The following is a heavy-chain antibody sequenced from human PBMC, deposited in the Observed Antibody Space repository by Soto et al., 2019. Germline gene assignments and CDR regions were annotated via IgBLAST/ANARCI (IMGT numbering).Heavy chain of an antibody. D-gene: IGHD3-22*01. CDR2: ISYDGSDK. CDR3: ARGDYYDGSGYFCAGIDY. V-gene: IGHV3-30-3*01. CDR1: GFTFSSYA. Sequence: QVQLVESGGGVVQPGRSLRLSCAASGFTFSSYAMHWVRQAPGKGLEWVAVISYDGSDKYYADSGKGRFTISRDNSKNTLYLQMNSLRPEDTAVYYCARGDYYDGSGYFCAGIDYWGQGTLVTVSS. J-gene: IGHJ4*02.